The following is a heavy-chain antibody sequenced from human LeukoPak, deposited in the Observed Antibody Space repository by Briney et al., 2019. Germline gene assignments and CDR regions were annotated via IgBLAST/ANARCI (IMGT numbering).Heavy chain of an antibody. CDR2: LSSSSSVI. CDR1: GFTFSSYA. J-gene: IGHJ3*02. CDR3: AREDSSGWYGVGAFDI. V-gene: IGHV3-48*01. D-gene: IGHD6-19*01. Sequence: GGSLRLSCAASGFTFSSYAMSWVRQAPGKGLEWVSYLSSSSSVIYHADSVKGRFTISRDNAKNSLYLQMNSLRTEDTAVYYCAREDSSGWYGVGAFDIWGQGTMVTVSS.